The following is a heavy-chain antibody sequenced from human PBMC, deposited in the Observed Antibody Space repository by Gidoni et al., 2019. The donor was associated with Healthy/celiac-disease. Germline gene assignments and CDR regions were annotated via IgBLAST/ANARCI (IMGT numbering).Heavy chain of an antibody. CDR3: ARGGRTGTTGEYYFDY. CDR1: GYTLTGYY. V-gene: IGHV1-2*04. D-gene: IGHD1-7*01. Sequence: QVQLVQSGAEVKKPGASVKVSCKASGYTLTGYYIHWVRQAPGQGLEWMGWINSNSGATKYAQKFQGWVTMTRDTSISTAYMELSRLRSDDTAVYYCARGGRTGTTGEYYFDYWGQGTLVTVSS. CDR2: INSNSGAT. J-gene: IGHJ4*02.